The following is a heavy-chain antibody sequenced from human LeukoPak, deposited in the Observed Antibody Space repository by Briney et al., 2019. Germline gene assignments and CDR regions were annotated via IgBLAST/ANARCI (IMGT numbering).Heavy chain of an antibody. J-gene: IGHJ3*01. CDR2: ISGSGGST. V-gene: IGHV3-23*01. D-gene: IGHD3-3*01. CDR1: GFTFSSYA. Sequence: GASLRLSCAASGFTFSSYAMSWVRQAPGKGVEWVAAISGSGGSTYYADSVKGRFTISRENSKNRVYMQMNRLRAEDTAVYYCAKLHCSGYYWAQGPMVTVSS. CDR3: AKLHCSGYY.